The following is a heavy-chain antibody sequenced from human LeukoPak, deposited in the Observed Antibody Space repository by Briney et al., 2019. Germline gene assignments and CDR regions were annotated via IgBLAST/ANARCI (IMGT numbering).Heavy chain of an antibody. V-gene: IGHV4-4*07. J-gene: IGHJ4*02. CDR2: IYTSGST. Sequence: SETLSLTCTVSGGSISSYYWSWIRQPAGKGLEWIGRIYTSGSTNYNPSLKSRVTISVDTSKNQFSLKLSSVTAADTAVYYCASSDYYDSSGYGISWGQGTLVTVSS. CDR3: ASSDYYDSSGYGIS. CDR1: GGSISSYY. D-gene: IGHD3-22*01.